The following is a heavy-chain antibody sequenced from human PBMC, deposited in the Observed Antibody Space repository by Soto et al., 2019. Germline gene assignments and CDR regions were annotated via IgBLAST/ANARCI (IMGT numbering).Heavy chain of an antibody. CDR3: AREGSYSAYNFAHGIQLWSFDF. CDR2: IFSSGST. CDR1: GGTINTFY. V-gene: IGHV4-4*07. D-gene: IGHD5-12*01. J-gene: IGHJ4*02. Sequence: QVRLQESGPGLLKPSETLSLTCTGSGGTINTFYWSWVRQPAGKGLEWLGRIFSSGSTSFNPALESRVAMSVDTSKNHFSLKLCSVTDADMAVYYCAREGSYSAYNFAHGIQLWSFDFWGQGALVTVSS.